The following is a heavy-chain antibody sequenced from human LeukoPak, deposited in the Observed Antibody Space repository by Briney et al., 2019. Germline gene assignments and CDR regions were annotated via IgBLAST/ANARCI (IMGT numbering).Heavy chain of an antibody. J-gene: IGHJ6*03. D-gene: IGHD3-9*01. V-gene: IGHV3-23*01. Sequence: GGSLRLSCAASGFTFSNYAMRWVRQAPGKGLEWVSGISGSGDSTYYADSVKGRFTISRDNSKNTLYLQMNSLRAEDTAVYYCARDNYDILTGYYRDVDYYYMDVWGKGTTVTVSS. CDR1: GFTFSNYA. CDR3: ARDNYDILTGYYRDVDYYYMDV. CDR2: ISGSGDST.